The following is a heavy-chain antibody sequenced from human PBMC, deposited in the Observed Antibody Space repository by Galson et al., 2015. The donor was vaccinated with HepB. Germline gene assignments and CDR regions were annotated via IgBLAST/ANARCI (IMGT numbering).Heavy chain of an antibody. CDR1: GFTFSSYG. Sequence: SLRLSCAASGFTFSSYGMHWVRQAPGKGLEWVAVIWYDGSNKYYADSVKGRFTISRDNSKNTLYLQMNSLRAEDTAVYYCARVYGKYDFWSGSLQYYYYYYGMDVWGQGTTVTVSS. CDR3: ARVYGKYDFWSGSLQYYYYYYGMDV. D-gene: IGHD3-3*01. J-gene: IGHJ6*02. CDR2: IWYDGSNK. V-gene: IGHV3-33*01.